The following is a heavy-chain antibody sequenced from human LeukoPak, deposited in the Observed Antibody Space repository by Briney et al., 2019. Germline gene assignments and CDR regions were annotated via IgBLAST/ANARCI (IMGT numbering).Heavy chain of an antibody. D-gene: IGHD3-10*01. CDR2: IYPGDSDT. CDR1: GYSFPSNW. J-gene: IGHJ1*01. Sequence: GESLKISCKGSGYSFPSNWIGWVRPMRGKGLEWMWIIYPGDSDTRYSPSLQGQVTISADKSISTAYLHWSSLKASDTAIYYCATYAGSSSKYFQNWGQGTLVTVSS. CDR3: ATYAGSSSKYFQN. V-gene: IGHV5-51*01.